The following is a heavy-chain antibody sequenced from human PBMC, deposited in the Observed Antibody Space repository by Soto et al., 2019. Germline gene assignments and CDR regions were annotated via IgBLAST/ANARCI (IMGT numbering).Heavy chain of an antibody. J-gene: IGHJ4*02. CDR1: GFTFSDHY. Sequence: EVQLVESGGGLVQPGGSLRLACAASGFTFSDHYMDWVRQAPGKGLEWVGRIRNKANTYTTEYAASVKGRFTISRDDSKNSLYLQMNSLKTEDTAVYYCARPHSNTWDGHYSDYWGQGTLVTVSS. CDR2: IRNKANTYTT. V-gene: IGHV3-72*01. CDR3: ARPHSNTWDGHYSDY. D-gene: IGHD4-4*01.